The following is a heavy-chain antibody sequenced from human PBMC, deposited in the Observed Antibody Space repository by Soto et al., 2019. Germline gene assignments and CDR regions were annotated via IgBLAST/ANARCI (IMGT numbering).Heavy chain of an antibody. J-gene: IGHJ4*02. CDR1: GFPFTSSA. CDR3: AAPREYYYDSSGYDY. CDR2: IVVGSGNT. V-gene: IGHV1-58*01. D-gene: IGHD3-22*01. Sequence: SVKVCWKACGFPFTSSALQLVRQARGQRLEWIGWIVVGSGNTNYAQKFQERVTITRDMSTSTAYMELSSLRSEDTAVYYCAAPREYYYDSSGYDYWGQGTMVTVSS.